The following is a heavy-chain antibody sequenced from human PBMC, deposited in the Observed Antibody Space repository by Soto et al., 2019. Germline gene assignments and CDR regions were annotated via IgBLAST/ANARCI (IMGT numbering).Heavy chain of an antibody. CDR3: TSEKGWRQSPLDS. J-gene: IGHJ5*01. Sequence: GGSLRLSCAASGFIFRNAWMSWVRQAPGKGPEWVGRIKSKSSGGTTDYAAPVEGRVTITRDDSKSILYLQMTSLTVEDTAVYFCTSEKGWRQSPLDSWRQGALVTVSS. CDR2: IKSKSSGGTT. D-gene: IGHD4-4*01. V-gene: IGHV3-15*01. CDR1: GFIFRNAW.